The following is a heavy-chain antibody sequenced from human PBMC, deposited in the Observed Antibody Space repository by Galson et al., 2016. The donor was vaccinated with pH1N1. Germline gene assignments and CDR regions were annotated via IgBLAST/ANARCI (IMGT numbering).Heavy chain of an antibody. CDR3: ARGLLSGFDP. Sequence: QSGAEVKKPGESLKISCEVFGYKFTTNWIGWVRQMPGKGLEWMGIIYPDDSDTRYNPAFQGQVTISVDKSINTAYLQWNSLKASDTAIYYCARGLLSGFDPWGQGTLVIVSS. J-gene: IGHJ5*02. V-gene: IGHV5-51*03. CDR1: GYKFTTNW. CDR2: IYPDDSDT. D-gene: IGHD2-21*01.